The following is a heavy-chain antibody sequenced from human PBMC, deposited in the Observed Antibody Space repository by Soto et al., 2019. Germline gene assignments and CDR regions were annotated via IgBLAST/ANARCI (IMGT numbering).Heavy chain of an antibody. CDR2: IIPYLDIT. V-gene: IGHV1-69*02. Sequence: QVQLVQSGAEVKKPGSSVKVSCKASGGTFGTYTISWVRQAPGQGLEWMGRIIPYLDITDYAQKFQGRCTIVADKSTTTAYMELNRLRSEDTAVYFCARDTTYWGQGTLVTVSS. CDR3: ARDTTY. CDR1: GGTFGTYT. D-gene: IGHD5-18*01. J-gene: IGHJ4*02.